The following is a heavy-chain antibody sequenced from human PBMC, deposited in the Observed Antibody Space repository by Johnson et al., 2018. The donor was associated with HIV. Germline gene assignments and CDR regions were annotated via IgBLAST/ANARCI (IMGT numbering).Heavy chain of an antibody. CDR2: IWYDGSNK. Sequence: QVQLVESGGGVVQPGRSLRLSCAASGFTFSSYGLHWVRQAPGKGLEWVAVIWYDGSNKYYADSVKGRFTISRDNSKNTLYLQMNSLRAEDTAVYYCARLGLTDAFDIWGQGTMVTVSP. D-gene: IGHD2-8*01. V-gene: IGHV3-33*01. J-gene: IGHJ3*02. CDR1: GFTFSSYG. CDR3: ARLGLTDAFDI.